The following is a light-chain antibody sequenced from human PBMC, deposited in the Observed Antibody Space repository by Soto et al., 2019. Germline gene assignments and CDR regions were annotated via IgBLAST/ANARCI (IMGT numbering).Light chain of an antibody. J-gene: IGLJ3*02. CDR2: DVS. CDR3: TSFTSSSTWV. Sequence: QSALTQPASVSGSPGQSITISCTGTSSDVGGYNYVSWYQQHPVKAPKLMIYDVSNRPSGVSNRFSGSKAGNKASLTISGLQAEDEADYYCTSFTSSSTWVFGGGTKLTVL. CDR1: SSDVGGYNY. V-gene: IGLV2-14*01.